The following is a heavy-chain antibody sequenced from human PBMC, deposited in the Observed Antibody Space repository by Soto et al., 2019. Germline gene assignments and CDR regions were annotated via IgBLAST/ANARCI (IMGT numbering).Heavy chain of an antibody. CDR3: ARGAGIAVDGTSFEY. D-gene: IGHD6-19*01. J-gene: IGHJ4*02. CDR2: ISYDGSNK. Sequence: QVQLVESGGGVVQPGRSLRLSCAASGFTFSSYTMHWVRQAPGKGLEWVAAISYDGSNKYYADSVKGRFTISRDNSKNTLYVQMNSLRGEDTAVYYCARGAGIAVDGTSFEYWGQGTLVTVSS. CDR1: GFTFSSYT. V-gene: IGHV3-30-3*01.